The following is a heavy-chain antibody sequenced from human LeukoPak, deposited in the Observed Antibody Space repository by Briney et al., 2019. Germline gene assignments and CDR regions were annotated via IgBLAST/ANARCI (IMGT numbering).Heavy chain of an antibody. Sequence: SETLSLTCTVSGGSISSGSYYWSWIRQPAGKGLEWIGRIYTSGSTNYNPSLKSRVTISVDTSKNQFSLKLSSVTAADTAVYYCARERLRWRNYYYMDVWGKGTTVTVSS. J-gene: IGHJ6*03. V-gene: IGHV4-61*02. D-gene: IGHD4-23*01. CDR2: IYTSGST. CDR3: ARERLRWRNYYYMDV. CDR1: GGSISSGSYY.